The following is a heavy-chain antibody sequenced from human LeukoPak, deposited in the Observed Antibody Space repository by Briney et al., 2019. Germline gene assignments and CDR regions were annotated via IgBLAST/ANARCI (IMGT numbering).Heavy chain of an antibody. Sequence: GGSLRLSCAASGFTFSSYAMHWVRQAPGKGLEWVAVISYDGSNKYYADSVKGRFTISRDNSKNTLYLQMNSPRAEDTAVYYCARVKAAAGTYYGMDVWGQGTTVTVSS. CDR2: ISYDGSNK. V-gene: IGHV3-30*04. D-gene: IGHD6-13*01. J-gene: IGHJ6*02. CDR1: GFTFSSYA. CDR3: ARVKAAAGTYYGMDV.